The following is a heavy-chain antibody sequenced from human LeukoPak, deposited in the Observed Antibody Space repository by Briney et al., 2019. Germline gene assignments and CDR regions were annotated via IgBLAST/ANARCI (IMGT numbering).Heavy chain of an antibody. J-gene: IGHJ3*02. CDR3: ARAKTGSYDAFDI. V-gene: IGHV1-18*01. CDR2: INTYDGNA. CDR1: GYTFTSYG. Sequence: ASVKVSCKPSGYTFTSYGISWVRQAPGQGLEWMGWINTYDGNAKYSQKLQGRVTMTTDTSTSTAHMELRSLRSDDTAVYYCARAKTGSYDAFDIWGQGTMVTVSS. D-gene: IGHD1-26*01.